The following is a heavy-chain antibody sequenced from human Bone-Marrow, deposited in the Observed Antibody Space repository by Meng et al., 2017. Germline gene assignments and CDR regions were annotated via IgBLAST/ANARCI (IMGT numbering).Heavy chain of an antibody. J-gene: IGHJ4*02. V-gene: IGHV4-61*02. CDR3: AREGYCGGDCHGFDY. Sequence: SETLSLTCTVSGGSISSGSYYWSWIRQPAGKGLEWIGRIYTSGSTNYNPPLKSRVTISVDTSKNQFSLKLSSVTAADTAVYYCAREGYCGGDCHGFDYWGQATLVTVSS. CDR1: GGSISSGSYY. D-gene: IGHD2-21*02. CDR2: IYTSGST.